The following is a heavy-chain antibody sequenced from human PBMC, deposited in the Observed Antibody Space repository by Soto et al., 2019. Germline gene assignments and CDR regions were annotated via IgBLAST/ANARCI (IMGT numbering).Heavy chain of an antibody. CDR1: GFTFSNYS. J-gene: IGHJ4*02. V-gene: IGHV3-23*01. D-gene: IGHD4-4*01. CDR3: AKDSKRYDF. CDR2: ISGSGGTI. Sequence: DVQLLESGGGLVQPGGSLRLSCAASGFTFSNYSMSWVRQAPGTGLEWVSVISGSGGTIYYTDSVKGRFNISRDNSKNTLYLQMNSLRAEDTAVSYCAKDSKRYDFWGQGTLVTVSS.